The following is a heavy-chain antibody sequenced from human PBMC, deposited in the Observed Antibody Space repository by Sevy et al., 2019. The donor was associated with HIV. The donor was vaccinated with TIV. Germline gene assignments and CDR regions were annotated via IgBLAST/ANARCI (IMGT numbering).Heavy chain of an antibody. CDR1: GFTFSSYA. Sequence: GGSLRLSCAASGFTFSSYAMSWVRQAPGKGLEWVSDISGSGGSTYYADSVKGRFTISRDNSKNTLYLQMNSLRAEDTPVYYCAGIFGDLFDYWGQGTLVTVSS. CDR2: ISGSGGST. CDR3: AGIFGDLFDY. V-gene: IGHV3-23*01. J-gene: IGHJ4*02. D-gene: IGHD3-3*01.